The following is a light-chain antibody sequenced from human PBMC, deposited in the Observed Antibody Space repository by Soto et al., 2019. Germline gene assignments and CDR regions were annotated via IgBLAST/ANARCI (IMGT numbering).Light chain of an antibody. J-gene: IGKJ5*01. Sequence: DIEITKSPSSLSESVGERVSITCWVSQSICSYLSWYQQKPGKAPKLLVYAASSLQSGVPSRFSGGGSGTDFTLTISSLQPEDFATYYCQQSYSAPPITFGQGTRLEIK. CDR2: AAS. CDR1: QSICSY. V-gene: IGKV1-39*01. CDR3: QQSYSAPPIT.